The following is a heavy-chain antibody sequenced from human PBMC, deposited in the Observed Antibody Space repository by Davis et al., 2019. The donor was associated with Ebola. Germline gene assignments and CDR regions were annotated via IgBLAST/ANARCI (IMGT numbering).Heavy chain of an antibody. CDR1: GFTFSDYG. CDR3: ANSVGGSDIWRDP. CDR2: IGHDGNLR. J-gene: IGHJ5*02. D-gene: IGHD4-23*01. V-gene: IGHV3-30*02. Sequence: PGGSLRLSCAASGFTFSDYGMHWVRQAPGKGLEWVSFIGHDGNLRFSADSVKGRFTVSRDNSKNTLYLQMNALRHEDTAVYYCANSVGGSDIWRDPWGKGTLVTVSS.